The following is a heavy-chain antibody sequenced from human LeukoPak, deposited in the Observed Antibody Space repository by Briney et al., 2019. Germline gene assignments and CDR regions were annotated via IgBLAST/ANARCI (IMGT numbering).Heavy chain of an antibody. CDR3: ARATYYYDSSGYPYFDY. CDR2: IIPIFGTA. Sequence: ASVKVSCKASGGTFSSYAISWVRQAPGQGLEWMGGIIPIFGTANYAQKFQGRVTITTDESTSTAYMELSSLRSEDTAVYYCARATYYYDSSGYPYFDYWGQGTLVTVSS. CDR1: GGTFSSYA. J-gene: IGHJ4*02. V-gene: IGHV1-69*05. D-gene: IGHD3-22*01.